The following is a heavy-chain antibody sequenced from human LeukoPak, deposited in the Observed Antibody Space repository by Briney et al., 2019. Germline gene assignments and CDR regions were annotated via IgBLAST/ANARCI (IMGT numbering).Heavy chain of an antibody. V-gene: IGHV4-34*01. CDR1: VGSFSGYY. CDR3: ARGRKIAVAVSWFDP. CDR2: INHSGST. Sequence: SETLSLTSAVYVGSFSGYYWSWIGRPPGKGRSWFGEINHSGSTNYNPSLKSRVTISVDTSKNQFSLKLSSVTAPDTAVYYCARGRKIAVAVSWFDPWGQRTLVTVSS. D-gene: IGHD6-19*01. J-gene: IGHJ5*02.